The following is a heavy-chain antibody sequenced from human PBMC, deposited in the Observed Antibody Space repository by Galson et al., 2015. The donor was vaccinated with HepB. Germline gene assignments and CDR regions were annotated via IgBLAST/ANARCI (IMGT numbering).Heavy chain of an antibody. Sequence: SVKVSCKASGYTFTSYYMHWVRQAPGQGLEWMGIINPSGGSTSYAQKFQGRVTMTRDTSTSTVYMELSSLRSEDTAVYYCARDLRYFDQGGSFDLWGRGTLVTVSS. D-gene: IGHD3-9*01. V-gene: IGHV1-46*03. CDR1: GYTFTSYY. J-gene: IGHJ2*01. CDR2: INPSGGST. CDR3: ARDLRYFDQGGSFDL.